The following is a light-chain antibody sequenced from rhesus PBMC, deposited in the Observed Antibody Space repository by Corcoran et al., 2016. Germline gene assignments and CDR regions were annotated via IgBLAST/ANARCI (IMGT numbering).Light chain of an antibody. V-gene: IGKV3-42*03. CDR3: QQFTDWPLT. CDR2: GAS. Sequence: EIVMTQSPATLSLSPGERATLSCRASESVSTNFAWYHQQPGQPPRLLFYGASNRATGIPDRFRGTGAGTDFTLTIRILATEDFAVYYGQQFTDWPLTFGGGTKVEIK. J-gene: IGKJ4*01. CDR1: ESVSTN.